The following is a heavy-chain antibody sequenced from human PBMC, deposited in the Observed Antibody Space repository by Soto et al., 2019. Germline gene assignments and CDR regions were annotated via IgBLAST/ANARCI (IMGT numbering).Heavy chain of an antibody. Sequence: SVKVSFKASGGTFSSYAISWVRQAPGQGLQWMGGIIPIFGTANYAQKFQGRGTITADKSTSTSYMELSSLRAEDTAVYYCATANAVAGDDFAYYGMDVWGQGTTVTVSS. V-gene: IGHV1-69*06. J-gene: IGHJ6*02. CDR2: IIPIFGTA. CDR3: ATANAVAGDDFAYYGMDV. CDR1: GGTFSSYA. D-gene: IGHD6-19*01.